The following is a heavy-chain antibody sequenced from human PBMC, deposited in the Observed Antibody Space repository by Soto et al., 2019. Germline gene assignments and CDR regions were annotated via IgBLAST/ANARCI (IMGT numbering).Heavy chain of an antibody. J-gene: IGHJ6*02. CDR3: ARDYHYYCSGSYYIGEYYYYGMDV. Sequence: GGSLRLSCAASGFTFSSYGVHWVRQAPGKGLEWVAVIWYDGSNKYYADSVKGRFTISRDNSKNTLYLQMNNLRAEDTAVYYCARDYHYYCSGSYYIGEYYYYGMDVWGQGTTVTVSS. CDR2: IWYDGSNK. CDR1: GFTFSSYG. V-gene: IGHV3-33*01. D-gene: IGHD3-10*01.